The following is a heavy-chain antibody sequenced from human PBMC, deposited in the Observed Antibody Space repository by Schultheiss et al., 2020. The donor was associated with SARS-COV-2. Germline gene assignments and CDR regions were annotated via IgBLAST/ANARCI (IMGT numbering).Heavy chain of an antibody. Sequence: SQTLSLTCTVSGGSISSYYWSWIRQPPGKGLEWIGYIYYSGSTNYNPSLKSRVTISVDTSKNQFSLKLSSVTAADTAVYYCARLRLGWFDPWGQGTLVTVSS. J-gene: IGHJ5*02. CDR1: GGSISSYY. V-gene: IGHV4-59*08. CDR3: ARLRLGWFDP. CDR2: IYYSGST. D-gene: IGHD3-16*01.